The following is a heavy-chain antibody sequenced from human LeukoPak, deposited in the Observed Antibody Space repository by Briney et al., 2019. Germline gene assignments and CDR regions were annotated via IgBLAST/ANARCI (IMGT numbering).Heavy chain of an antibody. CDR2: ISSSGSTI. V-gene: IGHV3-48*03. J-gene: IGHJ6*02. D-gene: IGHD6-13*01. CDR3: GTLSAEPQQLAYYYYGMDV. Sequence: GGSLRLSCAASGFTFSSYEMNRVRQAPGKGLEWVSYISSSGSTIYYADSVKGRFTISRDNAKNSLYLQMNSLRAEDTAVYYCGTLSAEPQQLAYYYYGMDVWGQGTTVTVSS. CDR1: GFTFSSYE.